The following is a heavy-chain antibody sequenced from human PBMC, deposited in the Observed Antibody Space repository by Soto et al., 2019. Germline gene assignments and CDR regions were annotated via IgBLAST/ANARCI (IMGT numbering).Heavy chain of an antibody. CDR2: IWFDGSDK. J-gene: IGHJ3*02. CDR1: GFTFSSYG. D-gene: IGHD2-15*01. V-gene: IGHV3-33*03. CDR3: ARLYCSASSCYSVGAFDI. Sequence: GGSLRLSYAASGFTFSSYGMHWVRQAPGKGLEWVALIWFDGSDKYSADSVKGRFTISRDNSKNTLYLQMNSLRAEDTAVYYCARLYCSASSCYSVGAFDIWGQGTMVNVSS.